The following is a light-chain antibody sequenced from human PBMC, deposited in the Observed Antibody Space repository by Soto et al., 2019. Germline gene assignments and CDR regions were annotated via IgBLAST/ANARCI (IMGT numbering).Light chain of an antibody. CDR2: EVS. CDR1: SSDVGGYIY. V-gene: IGLV2-14*01. CDR3: SSYTSTLRVV. J-gene: IGLJ3*02. Sequence: QSALTQPASVSGSPGQSITISCTGTSSDVGGYIYVSWYQQHPGKAPKLMIYEVSNRPSGVSNRFSGSKSGNTASLTISGLQAEDEADYYCSSYTSTLRVVFGGGTKLTVL.